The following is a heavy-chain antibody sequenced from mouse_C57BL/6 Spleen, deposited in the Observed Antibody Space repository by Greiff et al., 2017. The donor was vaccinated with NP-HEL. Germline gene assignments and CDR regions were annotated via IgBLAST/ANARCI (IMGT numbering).Heavy chain of an antibody. D-gene: IGHD1-1*01. V-gene: IGHV1-82*01. CDR3: ARGDYYYGSSSGWFAY. CDR2: IYPGDGDT. CDR1: GYAFSSSW. J-gene: IGHJ3*01. Sequence: QVQLQQSGPELVKPGASVKISCKASGYAFSSSWMNWVKQRPGKGLEWIGRIYPGDGDTNYNGKFKGKATLTADKSSSTAYMQLSSLTSEDSAVYFCARGDYYYGSSSGWFAYWGQGTLVTVSA.